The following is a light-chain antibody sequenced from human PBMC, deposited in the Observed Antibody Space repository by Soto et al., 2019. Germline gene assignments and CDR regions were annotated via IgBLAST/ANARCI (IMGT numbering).Light chain of an antibody. V-gene: IGLV2-11*01. CDR3: CSYAGSYV. J-gene: IGLJ1*01. Sequence: QSALTQPRSVSGTPGPSVTISCTGTSSDVGGYNYVSWYQPHPGKAPKLMIYDVSKRPSGVPDRFSGSKSGNTASLTISGLQAEDEADYYCCSYAGSYVFGTGTKLTVL. CDR2: DVS. CDR1: SSDVGGYNY.